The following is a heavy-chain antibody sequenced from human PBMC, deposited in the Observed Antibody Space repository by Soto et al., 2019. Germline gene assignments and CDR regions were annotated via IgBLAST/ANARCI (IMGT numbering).Heavy chain of an antibody. V-gene: IGHV3-23*01. J-gene: IGHJ6*04. CDR3: AKERLIVAAGTRSMDV. CDR1: GFTLNNHA. D-gene: IGHD6-25*01. Sequence: GGSLRLSCTASGFTLNNHAMSWVRQAPGKGLEWVSVISGSDGSTYYADSVRGRFSISRDSSKNTLYLQMSSLRAEDTAVYYCAKERLIVAAGTRSMDVCGKGTSVPV. CDR2: ISGSDGST.